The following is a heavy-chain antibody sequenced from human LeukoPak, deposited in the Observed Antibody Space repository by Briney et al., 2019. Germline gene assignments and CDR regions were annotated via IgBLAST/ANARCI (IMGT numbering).Heavy chain of an antibody. CDR1: GFTFSSYW. Sequence: PGGSLRLSCAASGFTFSSYWMHWVRQTPGKGLVWVSSINSDGSSKTYADSVKGRFTISRDNAKNTLYLQMNSLRAEDTAVYYCAKESGALGAPLYDYWGQEILVTGSS. CDR2: INSDGSSK. J-gene: IGHJ4*02. CDR3: AKESGALGAPLYDY. D-gene: IGHD4/OR15-4a*01. V-gene: IGHV3-74*01.